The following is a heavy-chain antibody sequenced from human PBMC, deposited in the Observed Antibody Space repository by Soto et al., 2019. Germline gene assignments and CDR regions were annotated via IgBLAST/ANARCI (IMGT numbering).Heavy chain of an antibody. CDR3: ARGRAYCGGDCYLFDP. CDR2: ISAYNGST. Sequence: ASVKVSCKASGYTFTSYGISWVRQAPGQGLEWMGWISAYNGSTNYAQKLQGRVTMTTDTSTSTAYMELRSLRSDDTAVFYCARGRAYCGGDCYLFDPWGQGTMVTVSS. CDR1: GYTFTSYG. D-gene: IGHD2-21*02. J-gene: IGHJ5*02. V-gene: IGHV1-18*04.